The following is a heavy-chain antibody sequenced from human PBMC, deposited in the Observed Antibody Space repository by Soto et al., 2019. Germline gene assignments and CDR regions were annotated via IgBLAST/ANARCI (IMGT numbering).Heavy chain of an antibody. CDR1: GFSFSTYG. J-gene: IGHJ6*02. CDR3: AKVVRADSTSSNFYYYSGMDV. D-gene: IGHD6-6*01. CDR2: ISNDGSNK. Sequence: GGSLRLSCAASGFSFSTYGMHWVRQAPGKGLEWMAVISNDGSNKYYADSVKGRFTISRDNSKDTLFLQMNSLRGEDTAVYYCAKVVRADSTSSNFYYYSGMDVWGQGTTVTVSS. V-gene: IGHV3-30*18.